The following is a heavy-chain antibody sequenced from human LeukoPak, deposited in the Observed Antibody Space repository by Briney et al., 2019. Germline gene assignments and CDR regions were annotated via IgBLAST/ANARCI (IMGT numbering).Heavy chain of an antibody. D-gene: IGHD6-13*01. J-gene: IGHJ4*02. V-gene: IGHV3-33*01. Sequence: GGSLSLSCAASGFTFSSYGMHWVRQAAGKGLEWVAVIWYDGSNKYYADSVKGRFTISRANSKNTLYLQMSSLRAEDTAVYYCARDGYSKKIDYWGQGTLVTVSS. CDR2: IWYDGSNK. CDR1: GFTFSSYG. CDR3: ARDGYSKKIDY.